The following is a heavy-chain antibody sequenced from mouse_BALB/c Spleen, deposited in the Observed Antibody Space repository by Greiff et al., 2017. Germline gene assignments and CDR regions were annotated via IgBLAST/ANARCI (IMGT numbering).Heavy chain of an antibody. V-gene: IGHV6-6*02. Sequence: EVQGVESGGGLVQPGGSMKLSCVASGFTFSNYWMNWVRQSPEKGLEWVAEIRLKSNNYATHYAESVKGRFTISRDDSKSSVYLQMNNLRAEDTGIYYCTDYGYGCAYWGQGTLVTVSA. CDR3: TDYGYGCAY. CDR2: IRLKSNNYAT. J-gene: IGHJ3*01. CDR1: GFTFSNYW. D-gene: IGHD1-2*01.